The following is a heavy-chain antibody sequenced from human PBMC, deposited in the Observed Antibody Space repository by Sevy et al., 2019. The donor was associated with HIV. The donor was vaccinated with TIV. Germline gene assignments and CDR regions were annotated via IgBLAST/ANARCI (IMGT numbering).Heavy chain of an antibody. V-gene: IGHV3-21*01. CDR1: GFTFSSYS. CDR3: ARNNCTITNCYMGDVFDI. Sequence: GGSLRLSCAASGFTFSSYSMNWVRQAPGKGLEWVSSISGISNYIYYADSMKGRFTVSRDNARNSLYLQMNSLRAEDTAVYCCARNNCTITNCYMGDVFDIWGQGIMVTVSS. D-gene: IGHD2-2*02. J-gene: IGHJ3*02. CDR2: ISGISNYI.